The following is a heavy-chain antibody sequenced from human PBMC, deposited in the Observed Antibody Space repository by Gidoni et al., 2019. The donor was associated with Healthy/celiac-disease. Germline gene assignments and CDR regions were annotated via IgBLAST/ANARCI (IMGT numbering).Heavy chain of an antibody. V-gene: IGHV3-30*18. CDR1: GFTFSSYG. J-gene: IGHJ4*02. Sequence: QVQLVESGGGVVQPGRSLRLSCAASGFTFSSYGMHWVRQAPGKGLEWVAVISYDGSNKYYADSVKGRFTISRDNSKNTLYLQMNSLRAEDTAVYYCAKDIFFGEVLGIDYWGQGTLVTVSS. CDR3: AKDIFFGEVLGIDY. D-gene: IGHD3-10*01. CDR2: ISYDGSNK.